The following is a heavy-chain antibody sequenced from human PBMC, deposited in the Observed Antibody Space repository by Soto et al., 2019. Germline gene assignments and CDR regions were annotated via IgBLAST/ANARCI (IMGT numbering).Heavy chain of an antibody. V-gene: IGHV1-69*13. CDR3: ARPGGSSWYGENYYGMDV. D-gene: IGHD6-13*01. CDR2: IIPIFGTA. CDR1: GGTFSSYA. Sequence: SVKVSCKASGGTFSSYAISWVRQAPGQGLEWMGGIIPIFGTANYAQKFQGRVTITADESTSTAYMELSSLRSEDTAVYYCARPGGSSWYGENYYGMDVWGQGTTVTVSS. J-gene: IGHJ6*02.